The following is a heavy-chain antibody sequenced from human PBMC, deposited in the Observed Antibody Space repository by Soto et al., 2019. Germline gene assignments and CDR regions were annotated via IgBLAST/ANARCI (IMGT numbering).Heavy chain of an antibody. D-gene: IGHD5-12*01. CDR3: AREYSGYDFAFDI. CDR2: IWYDGSNK. V-gene: IGHV3-33*01. CDR1: GFTFSSYG. Sequence: PGGSPRLSCAASGFTFSSYGMHWVRQAPGKGLEWVAVIWYDGSNKYYADSVKGRFTISRDNSKNTLYLQMNSLRAEDTAVYYCAREYSGYDFAFDIWGQGTMVTVSS. J-gene: IGHJ3*02.